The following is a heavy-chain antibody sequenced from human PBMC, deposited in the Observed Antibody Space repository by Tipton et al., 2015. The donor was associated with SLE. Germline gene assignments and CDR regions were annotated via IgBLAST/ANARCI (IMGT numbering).Heavy chain of an antibody. CDR2: IYPGDSDT. Sequence: QLVQSGAEVKKPGESLKISCKGSGYSFTSYWIGWVRQMPGKGLEWMGIIYPGDSDTRYSPSFQGQVTISADKSISTAYLQWSSLKASDTAMYYCARLKVFWSGYHGWFDPWGQGTLVTVSS. V-gene: IGHV5-51*01. CDR3: ARLKVFWSGYHGWFDP. J-gene: IGHJ5*02. D-gene: IGHD3-3*01. CDR1: GYSFTSYW.